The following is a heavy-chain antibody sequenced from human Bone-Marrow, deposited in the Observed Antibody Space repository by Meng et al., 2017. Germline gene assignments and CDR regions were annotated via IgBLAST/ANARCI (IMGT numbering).Heavy chain of an antibody. V-gene: IGHV1-18*01. CDR2: ISADNGNT. J-gene: IGHJ4*02. D-gene: IGHD6-13*01. CDR3: ARETGIGRYSSSWPLDY. Sequence: ASVMVSCKASCYTFTSYGSSWVRQAPGQGREWMGWISADNGNTNDAQKLQGRVTMNTDTSTSTAYMELRSLRSDDTAAYYCARETGIGRYSSSWPLDYWGQGTLVTVSS. CDR1: CYTFTSYG.